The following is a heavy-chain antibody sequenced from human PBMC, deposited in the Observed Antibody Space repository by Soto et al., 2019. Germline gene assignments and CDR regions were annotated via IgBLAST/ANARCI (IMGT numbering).Heavy chain of an antibody. CDR1: GGSISSSNW. Sequence: PSETLSLTCAVSGGSISSSNWWSWVRQPPGKGLEWIGEIYHSGSTNYNPSLKSRVTISVDKSKNQFSLKLSSVTAADTAVYYCARASYSSSWSPETYYYGMDVWGQGTTVTVSS. J-gene: IGHJ6*02. CDR3: ARASYSSSWSPETYYYGMDV. D-gene: IGHD6-13*01. CDR2: IYHSGST. V-gene: IGHV4-4*02.